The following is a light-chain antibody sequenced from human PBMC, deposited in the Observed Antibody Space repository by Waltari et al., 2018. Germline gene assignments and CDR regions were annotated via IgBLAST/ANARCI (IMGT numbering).Light chain of an antibody. CDR2: DVS. CDR1: QNINNY. J-gene: IGKJ4*01. CDR3: QQYENLPLT. V-gene: IGKV1-33*01. Sequence: DIQMTQSPSSLSASVGDRVTITCQASQNINNYLNWYQHKPGKGPKLLIYDVSDLERGVPPRFRGGGFGTEFKLIISSLQPEDAATYYCQQYENLPLTFGGGTTVEI.